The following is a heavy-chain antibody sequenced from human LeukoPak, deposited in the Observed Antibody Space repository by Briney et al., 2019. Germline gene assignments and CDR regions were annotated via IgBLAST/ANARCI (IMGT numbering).Heavy chain of an antibody. D-gene: IGHD4-17*01. V-gene: IGHV3-30*02. CDR3: AKDSTAGYYYYYMDV. CDR2: IRYDGSNK. Sequence: PGGSLRLSXAASGFTFSSYGMHWVRQAPGKGLEWVAFIRYDGSNKYYADSVKGRFTISRDNSKNTLYLQMNSLRAEDTAVYYCAKDSTAGYYYYYMDVWGKGTTVTVSS. CDR1: GFTFSSYG. J-gene: IGHJ6*03.